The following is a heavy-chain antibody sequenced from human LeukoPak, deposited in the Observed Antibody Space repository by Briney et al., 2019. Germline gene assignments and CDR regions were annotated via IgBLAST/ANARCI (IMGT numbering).Heavy chain of an antibody. D-gene: IGHD6-19*01. CDR1: GFTVSRNY. V-gene: IGHV3-53*01. CDR2: IYSGGST. J-gene: IGHJ4*02. Sequence: PGGSLRLSCAASGFTVSRNYMSWVRQAPGKGLEWVSVIYSGGSTYYADSVKGRFTVSRDNSKHTLYLQMNSLRAEDTAVYYCASSEAVAGTGNFDYWGQGTLVTVSS. CDR3: ASSEAVAGTGNFDY.